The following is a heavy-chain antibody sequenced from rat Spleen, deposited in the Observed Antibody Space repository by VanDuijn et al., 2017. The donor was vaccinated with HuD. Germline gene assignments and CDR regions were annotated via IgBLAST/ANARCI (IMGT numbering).Heavy chain of an antibody. CDR1: GFSLTNYT. V-gene: IGHV2-6*01. CDR3: ASFNYGGVMDA. D-gene: IGHD1-11*01. Sequence: QVQLKESGPGLVQPSQTLSLTCTVSGFSLTNYTVSWVRQPPGKGLEWIAAISSGGTTYYNSALKSRLSISRDTSKSQVFLKMNSLQTEDTAMYFCASFNYGGVMDAWGQGASVTVSS. CDR2: ISSGGTT. J-gene: IGHJ4*01.